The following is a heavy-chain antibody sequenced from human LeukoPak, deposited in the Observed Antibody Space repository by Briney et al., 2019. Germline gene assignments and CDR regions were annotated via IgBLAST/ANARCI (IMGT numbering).Heavy chain of an antibody. J-gene: IGHJ4*02. V-gene: IGHV4-34*01. CDR1: GGSFSGYY. CDR3: ARVHITIFGVVITYFDY. Sequence: PSETLSLTCAVYGGSFSGYYWSWIRQPPGKGLEWIGSIYYSGSTYYNPSLKSRVTISVDTSKNQFSLKLSSVTAADTAVYYCARVHITIFGVVITYFDYWGQGTLVTVSS. CDR2: IYYSGST. D-gene: IGHD3-3*01.